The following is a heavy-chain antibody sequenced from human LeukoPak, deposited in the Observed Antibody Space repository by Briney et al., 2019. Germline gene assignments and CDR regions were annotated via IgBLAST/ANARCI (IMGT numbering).Heavy chain of an antibody. J-gene: IGHJ6*02. CDR1: GFTFSSYA. CDR3: ASNYVHYYYYYGMDV. V-gene: IGHV3-30-3*01. D-gene: IGHD4-11*01. Sequence: GGSLRLSCAASGFTFSSYAMHWVRQAPGKGLEWVTVISYDGSNKYYADSVKGRFTISRDNSKHTLYLQMNSLRAEDTAVYYCASNYVHYYYYYGMDVWGQGTTVTVSS. CDR2: ISYDGSNK.